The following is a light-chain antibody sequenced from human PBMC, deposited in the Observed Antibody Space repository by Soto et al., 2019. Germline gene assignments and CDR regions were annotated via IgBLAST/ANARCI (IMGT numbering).Light chain of an antibody. Sequence: EIVSTQSPGTLSLSPGERATLSCSASQTLSNSFIAWYQQKPGQAPRLLIYDTSSRATGVPDRYSASGSGTDFTLTISRLEPEDFAVFFCQQYGTSEIIFGQGTRLEIK. CDR3: QQYGTSEII. V-gene: IGKV3-20*01. CDR1: QTLSNSF. CDR2: DTS. J-gene: IGKJ5*01.